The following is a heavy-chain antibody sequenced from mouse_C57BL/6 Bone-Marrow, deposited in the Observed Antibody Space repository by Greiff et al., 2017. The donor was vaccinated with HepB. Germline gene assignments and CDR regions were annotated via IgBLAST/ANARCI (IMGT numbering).Heavy chain of an antibody. CDR2: ISSGSSTI. CDR3: ARGLLRFAY. Sequence: EVQLQQSGGGLVKPGGSLKLSCAASGFTFSDYGMHWVRQAPEKGLEWVAYISSGSSTIYYADTVKGRFTITRDNAKNTLFLQMTSLRSEDTAMYYCARGLLRFAYWGQGTLVTVSA. J-gene: IGHJ3*01. CDR1: GFTFSDYG. V-gene: IGHV5-17*01.